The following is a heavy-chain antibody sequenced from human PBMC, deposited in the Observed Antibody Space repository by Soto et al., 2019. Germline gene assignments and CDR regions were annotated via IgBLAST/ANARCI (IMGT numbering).Heavy chain of an antibody. D-gene: IGHD1-1*01. Sequence: CMRLSCAACGFSLSVPDMAWVRQATGKGLEWVGRTRNKANSYTTEYAASVKGRFTISRDDSKNSLYLQMNSLKTEDTAVYYCARGATARTNYYYGLDAWGQGTTVTV. CDR1: GFSLSVPD. J-gene: IGHJ6*02. CDR2: TRNKANSYTT. V-gene: IGHV3-72*01. CDR3: ARGATARTNYYYGLDA.